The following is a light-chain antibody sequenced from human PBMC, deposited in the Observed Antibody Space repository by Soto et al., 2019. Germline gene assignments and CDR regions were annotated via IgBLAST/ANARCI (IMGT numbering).Light chain of an antibody. CDR2: SNN. J-gene: IGLJ3*02. V-gene: IGLV1-44*01. CDR1: SSNIGSNT. Sequence: ALTQPPSASGTPGQRVTISCSGSSSNIGSNTVNWYQQLPGTAPKLLIYSNNQRPSGVPDRFSGSKSGTSASLAISGLQSEDEADYYCAAWDDSLNGWVFGGGTKVTV. CDR3: AAWDDSLNGWV.